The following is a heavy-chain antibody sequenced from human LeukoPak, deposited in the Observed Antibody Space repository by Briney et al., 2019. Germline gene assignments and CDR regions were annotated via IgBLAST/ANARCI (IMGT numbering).Heavy chain of an antibody. Sequence: GGSLRLSCAASGFTFSSYGMHWVRQAPGKGLEGVAVISYDGSIKYYADSVKGRFSTSRDNSKNTLYLQMNSLRAEDTAVYYCARGPGYYDILTGCDYWGQGTLVTVSS. CDR3: ARGPGYYDILTGCDY. CDR1: GFTFSSYG. CDR2: ISYDGSIK. D-gene: IGHD3-9*01. V-gene: IGHV3-30*19. J-gene: IGHJ4*02.